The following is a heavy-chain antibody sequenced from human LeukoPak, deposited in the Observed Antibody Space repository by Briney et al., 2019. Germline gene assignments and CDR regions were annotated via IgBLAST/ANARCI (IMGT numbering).Heavy chain of an antibody. J-gene: IGHJ6*02. CDR3: ARCGITFGGVIVISHYYYGMDV. D-gene: IGHD3-16*02. CDR1: GGFFSGYY. Sequence: PSETLSLTCAVYGGFFSGYYWSWIRQPPGKGLEWIGEINHSGSTNYNPSLKSRVTISVDTSKNQFSLKLSSVTAADTAVYYCARCGITFGGVIVISHYYYGMDVWGQGTTVTVSS. V-gene: IGHV4-34*01. CDR2: INHSGST.